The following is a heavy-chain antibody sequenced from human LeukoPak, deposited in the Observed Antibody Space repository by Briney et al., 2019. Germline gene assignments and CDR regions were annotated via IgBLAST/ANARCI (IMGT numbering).Heavy chain of an antibody. CDR1: GFTFSSYW. CDR3: ARETFDSSGYRAFDY. V-gene: IGHV3-74*01. D-gene: IGHD3-22*01. Sequence: GGSLRLSCAASGFTFSSYWMHWVRQAPGKGLVWVSRINTDGSSTSYADSVKDRFTISRDNAKNTLYLQMNSLRAEDTAVYYCARETFDSSGYRAFDYWGQGTLVTVSS. CDR2: INTDGSST. J-gene: IGHJ4*02.